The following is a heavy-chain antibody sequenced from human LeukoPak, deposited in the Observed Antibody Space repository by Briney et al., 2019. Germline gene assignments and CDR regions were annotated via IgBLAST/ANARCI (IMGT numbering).Heavy chain of an antibody. CDR1: GDTFTTHG. V-gene: IGHV1-3*01. CDR2: INPGSGYT. CDR3: ARDLKAGPDPFDY. J-gene: IGHJ4*02. Sequence: GASVKVSCKTSGDTFTTHGIHWVRQAPGQGLEWMGWINPGSGYTKYSEKFQGRVTFTRDTDATTAYLEVNNLRSEDTAVYYCARDLKAGPDPFDYWGQGTLVTVSS. D-gene: IGHD6-19*01.